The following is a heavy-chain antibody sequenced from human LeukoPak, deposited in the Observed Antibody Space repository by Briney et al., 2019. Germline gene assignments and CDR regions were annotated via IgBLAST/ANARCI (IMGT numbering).Heavy chain of an antibody. J-gene: IGHJ4*02. CDR2: ISDGGST. D-gene: IGHD3-10*01. CDR1: GFTISSNY. V-gene: IGHV3-53*01. CDR3: ARGVFN. Sequence: GSLSLSCAASGFTISSNYMNWVRQAPGKGLDWVSVISDGGSTYYADSVRGRFTISRDNSKNTPFLQMNSLRVEDTAVYYCARGVFNWGQGTLVTVSS.